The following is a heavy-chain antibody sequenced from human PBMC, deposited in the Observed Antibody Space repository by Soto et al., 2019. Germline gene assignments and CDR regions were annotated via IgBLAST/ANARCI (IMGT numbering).Heavy chain of an antibody. CDR2: IIPIFGTA. Sequence: SVKVSCKASGGTFSSYAISWVRQAPGQGLEWMGGIIPIFGTANYAQKFQGRVTITADKSTSTAYMELSSLRSEDTAVYYCARAATEYYYYYGMDVWGQGTTVTVSS. CDR1: GGTFSSYA. CDR3: ARAATEYYYYYGMDV. J-gene: IGHJ6*02. V-gene: IGHV1-69*06.